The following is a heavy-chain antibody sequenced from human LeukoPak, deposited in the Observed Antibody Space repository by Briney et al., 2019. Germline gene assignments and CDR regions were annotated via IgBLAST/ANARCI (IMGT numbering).Heavy chain of an antibody. CDR1: GGSFSGYY. V-gene: IGHV4-34*01. Sequence: SETLSLTCAVYGGSFSGYYWSWIRQPPGKGLEWIGEINHSGSTNYNPSLKSRVTISVDTSKNQFSLKLSSVTAADTAVYYCARDAVPAAAWFDPWGQGTLVTVSS. D-gene: IGHD6-13*01. CDR2: INHSGST. J-gene: IGHJ5*02. CDR3: ARDAVPAAAWFDP.